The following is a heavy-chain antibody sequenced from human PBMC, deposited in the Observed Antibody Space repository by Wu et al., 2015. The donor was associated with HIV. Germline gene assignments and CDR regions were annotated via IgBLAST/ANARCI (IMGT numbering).Heavy chain of an antibody. V-gene: IGHV1-18*01. Sequence: QGQLVQSGAEVKKPGASVKVSCKVSGYTFTSYGISWVRQAPGQGLEWMGWISGYNDNTNYAQKVQGRVTMTTDPSTSTAYMELRSLRSDDTAVYYCARDDYYDSSGLGLLWYFDLWGRGTLVTVSS. CDR3: ARDDYYDSSGLGLLWYFDL. CDR2: ISGYNDNT. CDR1: GYTFTSYG. J-gene: IGHJ2*01. D-gene: IGHD3-22*01.